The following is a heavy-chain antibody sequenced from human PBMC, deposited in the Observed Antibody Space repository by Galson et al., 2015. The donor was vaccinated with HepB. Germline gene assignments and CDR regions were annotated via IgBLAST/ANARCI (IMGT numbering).Heavy chain of an antibody. V-gene: IGHV3-30*18. CDR2: LSYDGSNK. Sequence: SLRLSCAASGFNFSSYGMHWVRQAPGKGLEWVAVLSYDGSNKYYADSVKGRFTISRDNSKNTLYLQMNSLRAEDTVVYYCAKAVMATTYYDYYGMDVWGQGTTVTVSS. CDR3: AKAVMATTYYDYYGMDV. CDR1: GFNFSSYG. D-gene: IGHD5-24*01. J-gene: IGHJ6*02.